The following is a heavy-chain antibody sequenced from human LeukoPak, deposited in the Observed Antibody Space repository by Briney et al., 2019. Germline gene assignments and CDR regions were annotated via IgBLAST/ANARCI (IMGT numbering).Heavy chain of an antibody. Sequence: GGSLRLSCVASGLTFSSYVMHWVRQAPGKGLEWVAVVSYDGINKYYADSVKGRFTISRDSSKNTLYLQMSSLRAEDTAVYYCARVPDYGDFFDYWGQGTLVTVSS. J-gene: IGHJ4*02. CDR3: ARVPDYGDFFDY. CDR1: GLTFSSYV. V-gene: IGHV3-30-3*01. CDR2: VSYDGINK. D-gene: IGHD4-17*01.